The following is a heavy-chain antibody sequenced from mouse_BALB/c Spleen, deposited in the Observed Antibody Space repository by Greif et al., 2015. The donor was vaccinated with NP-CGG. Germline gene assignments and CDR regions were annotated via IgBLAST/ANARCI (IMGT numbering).Heavy chain of an antibody. V-gene: IGHV5-17*02. Sequence: EVQGVESGGGLAQPGGSRKLSCAASGFTFSSFGIHWVRQAPEKGLEWVAYISSGSGTIYYADTVKGRFTISRDNPKNTLFLQMTSLRSEDTAMYYCARLFDYWGQGTTLTVSS. CDR3: ARLFDY. J-gene: IGHJ2*01. CDR2: ISSGSGTI. CDR1: GFTFSSFG.